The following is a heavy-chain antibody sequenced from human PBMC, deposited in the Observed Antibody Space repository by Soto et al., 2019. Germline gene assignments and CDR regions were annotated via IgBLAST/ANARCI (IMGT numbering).Heavy chain of an antibody. J-gene: IGHJ5*02. CDR2: ISTFNGNT. D-gene: IGHD4-17*01. CDR1: ASTFTGYT. V-gene: IGHV1-18*04. Sequence: QVHLVKSGTEVKEPGASVKVSCKASASTFTGYTINWVRQAPGQGLEWMGLISTFNGNTKYAGNFEGRGTMTTNTSTTTDYMELTSLTFDGTAVYFFARVTVTSGRWFSLWGQGTLVRVSS. CDR3: ARVTVTSGRWFSL.